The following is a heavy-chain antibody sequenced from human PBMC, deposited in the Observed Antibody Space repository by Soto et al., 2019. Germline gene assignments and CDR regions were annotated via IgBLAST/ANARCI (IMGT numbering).Heavy chain of an antibody. CDR2: IIPILGIA. CDR3: ARGVYSGYDSYYYYYTDV. Sequence: SVKVSCKASGGTFSSYTISWVRQAPGQGLEWMGRIIPILGIANYAQKFQGRVTITADKSTSTAYMELSSLRSEDTAVYYCARGVYSGYDSYYYYYTDVWGKGTTVTVSS. CDR1: GGTFSSYT. J-gene: IGHJ6*03. V-gene: IGHV1-69*02. D-gene: IGHD5-12*01.